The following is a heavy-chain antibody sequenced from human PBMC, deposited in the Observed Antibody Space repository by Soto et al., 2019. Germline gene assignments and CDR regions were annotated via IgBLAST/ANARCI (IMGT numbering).Heavy chain of an antibody. CDR1: GVSISSSNYF. CDR3: ARHPAATVKSFYGVDV. D-gene: IGHD4-4*01. Sequence: SETLSLTCSVSGVSISSSNYFWGWIRQAPGKGPEWIGTTYYTGKSDSNPSLKSRVTVSLDTSKNQVSLNLRSVTAADAAVYYCARHPAATVKSFYGVDVWGPGTTVT. J-gene: IGHJ6*02. CDR2: TYYTGKS. V-gene: IGHV4-39*01.